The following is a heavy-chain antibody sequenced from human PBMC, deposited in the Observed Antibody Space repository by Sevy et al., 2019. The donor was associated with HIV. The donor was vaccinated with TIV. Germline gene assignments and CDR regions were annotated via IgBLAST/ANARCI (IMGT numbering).Heavy chain of an antibody. D-gene: IGHD6-19*01. V-gene: IGHV3-30-3*01. CDR3: ARAWTSSRTVYFDY. CDR2: ISYDGSNK. Sequence: GGSLRLSCAASGFTFSSYAMHWVRQAPGKGLEWVAVISYDGSNKYYADSVKGRFTISRDNSKNTLYLQMNSLRAEDTAVYYCARAWTSSRTVYFDYWGQGTLVTVSS. CDR1: GFTFSSYA. J-gene: IGHJ4*02.